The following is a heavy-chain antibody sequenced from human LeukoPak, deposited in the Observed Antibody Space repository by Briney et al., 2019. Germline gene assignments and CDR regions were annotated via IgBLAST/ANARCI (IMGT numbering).Heavy chain of an antibody. Sequence: PGGSLRLSCAASGFTFSSYWMSRVRQAPGKGLEWVAFIRYDGSNKYYADSVKGRFTISRDNSKNTLYLQMNSLRAEDTAVYYCANMNIVVVPAATPNYWGQGTLVTVSS. CDR3: ANMNIVVVPAATPNY. J-gene: IGHJ4*02. D-gene: IGHD2-2*01. CDR2: IRYDGSNK. CDR1: GFTFSSYW. V-gene: IGHV3-30*02.